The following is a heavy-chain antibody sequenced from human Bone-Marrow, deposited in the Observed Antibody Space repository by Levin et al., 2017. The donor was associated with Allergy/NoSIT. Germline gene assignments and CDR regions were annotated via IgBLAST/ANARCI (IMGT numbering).Heavy chain of an antibody. CDR2: ISYDGSNK. CDR1: GFTFSSYA. J-gene: IGHJ4*02. Sequence: GGSLRLSCAASGFTFSSYAMHWVRQAPGKGLEWVAVISYDGSNKYYADSVKGRFTISRDNSKNTLYLQMNSLRAEDTAVYYCARGSSWFDYWGQGTLVTVSS. V-gene: IGHV3-30-3*01. CDR3: ARGSSWFDY. D-gene: IGHD2-2*01.